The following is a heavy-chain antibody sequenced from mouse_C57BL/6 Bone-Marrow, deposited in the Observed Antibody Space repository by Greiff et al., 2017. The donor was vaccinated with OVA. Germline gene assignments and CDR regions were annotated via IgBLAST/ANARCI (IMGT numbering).Heavy chain of an antibody. D-gene: IGHD4-1*01. CDR1: GFTFSSYG. CDR3: ARPGTFAY. V-gene: IGHV5-6*02. Sequence: DVKLVESGGDLVKPGGSLKLSCAASGFTFSSYGMSWVRQTPDKRLEWVATISSGGSYTYYPDSVKGRFTISRDNAKNTLYLQMSSLKSEDTAMYYCARPGTFAYWGQGTLVTVS. J-gene: IGHJ3*01. CDR2: ISSGGSYT.